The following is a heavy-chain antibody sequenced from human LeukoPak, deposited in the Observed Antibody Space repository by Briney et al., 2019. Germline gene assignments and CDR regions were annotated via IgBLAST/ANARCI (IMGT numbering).Heavy chain of an antibody. V-gene: IGHV4-59*01. CDR3: ASQIPYYYDSSGYNFQH. J-gene: IGHJ1*01. CDR2: IYYSGST. D-gene: IGHD3-22*01. CDR1: GGSISSYY. Sequence: SETLSLTCTVSGGSISSYYWSWIRQPPGKGLEWMGYIYYSGSTNYNPSLKSRVTISVDTSKNQFSLKLSSVTAADTAVYYCASQIPYYYDSSGYNFQHWGQGTLVTVSS.